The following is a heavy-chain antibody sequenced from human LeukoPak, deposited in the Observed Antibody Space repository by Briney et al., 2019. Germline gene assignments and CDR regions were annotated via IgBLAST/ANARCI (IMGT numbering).Heavy chain of an antibody. V-gene: IGHV3-7*01. J-gene: IGHJ4*02. CDR2: IKQDGSEK. D-gene: IGHD1-26*01. CDR1: GFTFNRYW. Sequence: PGGSLRLSCAASGFTFNRYWMSWVRQAPGKELQWVANIKQDGSEKYYVDSVKGRFTISRDNAKNSLYLHMNSLRTEDTAVYYCARDKDVGATLLDYWGQGTLVTVSS. CDR3: ARDKDVGATLLDY.